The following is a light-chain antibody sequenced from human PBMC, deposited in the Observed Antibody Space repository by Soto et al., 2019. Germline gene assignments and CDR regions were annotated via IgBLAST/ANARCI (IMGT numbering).Light chain of an antibody. Sequence: EXVLTQSPATLSLSPGERATLSCRASQSVSSYLAWYQQKPGQAPRLLIYDASNRATGIPARFSGSGSGTDFTLTISSLEPEDFAVYYCQQRSNWPRLTFGPGTKVDIK. CDR2: DAS. V-gene: IGKV3-11*01. CDR3: QQRSNWPRLT. J-gene: IGKJ3*01. CDR1: QSVSSY.